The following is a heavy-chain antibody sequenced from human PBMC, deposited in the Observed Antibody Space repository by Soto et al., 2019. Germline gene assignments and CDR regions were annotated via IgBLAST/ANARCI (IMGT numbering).Heavy chain of an antibody. Sequence: PGGSLRLSCSASGFTFSTYPIHWVRQAPGKGLEYVSAISSTGGSTYYADSVKGRFTISRDNSENTLYLQMSSLRAEDTAVYHCGQAIFDTSGHYNAYWGQGTQVTVSS. D-gene: IGHD3-22*01. CDR2: ISSTGGST. V-gene: IGHV3-64D*08. CDR1: GFTFSTYP. CDR3: GQAIFDTSGHYNAY. J-gene: IGHJ4*02.